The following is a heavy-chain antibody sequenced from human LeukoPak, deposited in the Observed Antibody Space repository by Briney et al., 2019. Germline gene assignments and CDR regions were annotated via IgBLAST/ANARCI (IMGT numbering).Heavy chain of an antibody. J-gene: IGHJ5*02. CDR1: GGSISSSSYY. Sequence: PSETVSLTCTVSGGSISSSSYYWGWIRQPPGKGLEWIGTIYYRGSTNYNPSLKSRVTISVDMSKNQFSLKLSSVTAADTAVYYCARARPYLIAARPRKDWFDPWGQGTLVTVSS. V-gene: IGHV4-39*07. CDR3: ARARPYLIAARPRKDWFDP. D-gene: IGHD6-6*01. CDR2: IYYRGST.